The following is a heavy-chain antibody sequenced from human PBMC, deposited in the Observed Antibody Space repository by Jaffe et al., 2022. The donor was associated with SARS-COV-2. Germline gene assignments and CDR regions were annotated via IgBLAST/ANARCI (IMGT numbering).Heavy chain of an antibody. Sequence: VQLLESGGGLVQPGGSLRLSCVASGIRVIDYAMSWVRQAPGRGLEWVSAISSSSTKTHYVDSVKGRFTISRDDSRNTLHLQMNSLRAEDTALYYCVKSAANALLWFGDFWGQGILVTVSS. J-gene: IGHJ4*02. D-gene: IGHD3-10*01. CDR2: ISSSSTKT. CDR1: GIRVIDYA. V-gene: IGHV3-23*01. CDR3: VKSAANALLWFGDF.